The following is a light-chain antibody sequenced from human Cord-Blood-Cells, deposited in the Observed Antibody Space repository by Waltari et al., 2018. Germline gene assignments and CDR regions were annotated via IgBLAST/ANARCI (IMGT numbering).Light chain of an antibody. Sequence: QSALTQPASVSGSPGQSITISCTGTRSDVGGYTYVSWYQQHPGKAPKLMIYDVSNRPAGVSNRFSGSKSGNPASLPISGLQAEDEADYYCSSYTSSSTWVFGGGTKLTVL. CDR1: RSDVGGYTY. V-gene: IGLV2-14*01. J-gene: IGLJ3*02. CDR2: DVS. CDR3: SSYTSSSTWV.